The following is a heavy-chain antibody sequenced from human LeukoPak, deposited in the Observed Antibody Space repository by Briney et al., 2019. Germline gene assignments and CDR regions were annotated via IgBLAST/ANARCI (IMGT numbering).Heavy chain of an antibody. CDR3: AKGSDSSAWTLFDY. V-gene: IGHV3-23*01. CDR1: GFTFSAYG. J-gene: IGHJ4*02. Sequence: QPGGTLRLSCAASGFTFSAYGMSWVRQSPGQGLEWVSGISANGSITFYARSVRGRFTISRDNPQNTVYLQMNSLRAEDSAVYYCAKGSDSSAWTLFDYWGQGTLVTVSS. CDR2: ISANGSIT. D-gene: IGHD6-25*01.